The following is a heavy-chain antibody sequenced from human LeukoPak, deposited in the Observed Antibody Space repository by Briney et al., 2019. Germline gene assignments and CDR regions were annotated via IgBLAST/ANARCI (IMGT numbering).Heavy chain of an antibody. CDR3: VKDFHNSWTFDY. D-gene: IGHD6-13*01. CDR1: GFTFSTCG. CDR2: INDGGNRR. J-gene: IGHJ4*02. Sequence: GGSLRLSCAASGFTFSTCGMHWVRQAPGKGLEWVAFINDGGNRRDYADSVKGRLTISRDTSKNILYLQMNSLRVEDTAIYYCVKDFHNSWTFDYWGQGTLVTVS. V-gene: IGHV3-30*02.